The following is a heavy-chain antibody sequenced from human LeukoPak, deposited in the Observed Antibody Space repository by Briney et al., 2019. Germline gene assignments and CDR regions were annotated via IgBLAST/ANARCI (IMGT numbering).Heavy chain of an antibody. J-gene: IGHJ4*02. CDR3: AKVFRGGVDY. V-gene: IGHV3-30*02. CDR1: GFKFSDHY. Sequence: GGSQRLSCAASGFKFSDHYIDWVRQAPGKGLEWVAFIRYDGSNKYYADSVKGRFTISRDNSKNTLYLQMNSLRAEDTAVYYCAKVFRGGVDYWGQGTLVTVSS. CDR2: IRYDGSNK. D-gene: IGHD2/OR15-2a*01.